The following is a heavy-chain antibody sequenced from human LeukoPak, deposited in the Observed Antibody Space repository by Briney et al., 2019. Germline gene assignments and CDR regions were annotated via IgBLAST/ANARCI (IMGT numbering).Heavy chain of an antibody. V-gene: IGHV4-61*05. CDR1: GGSINSRSYY. J-gene: IGHJ4*02. D-gene: IGHD3-3*01. CDR3: ARDKYDFWSGYSFDH. CDR2: IHYTGNT. Sequence: PSETLSLTCTVSGGSINSRSYYWGWIRQPPGKGLEWIGYIHYTGNTNYNPSLKSRVTISVDTSKNQFSLKLSSVTAADTAVYYCARDKYDFWSGYSFDHWGQGTLVTVSS.